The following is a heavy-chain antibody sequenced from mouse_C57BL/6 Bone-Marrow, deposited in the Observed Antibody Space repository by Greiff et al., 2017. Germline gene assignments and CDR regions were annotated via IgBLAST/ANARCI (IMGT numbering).Heavy chain of an antibody. CDR1: GFNITDDH. Sequence: EVQLQQSGAALVRPGASVKMSCPASGFNITDDHIPWVKQRPEQGLEWIGWIDPEIGDTEYASKFQGKATITSDTSSNTAYLQLSSLTSEDTAVFYCSAFDGNYFDFWGQGTPLTGAS. D-gene: IGHD2-3*01. CDR2: IDPEIGDT. J-gene: IGHJ2*01. CDR3: SAFDGNYFDF. V-gene: IGHV14-4*01.